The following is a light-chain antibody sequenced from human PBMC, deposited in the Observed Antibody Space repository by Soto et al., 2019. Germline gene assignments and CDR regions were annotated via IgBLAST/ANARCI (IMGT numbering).Light chain of an antibody. CDR2: GAS. CDR3: QQYCTSPGT. Sequence: EIVLTQSPGTLSLSPGERATLSCRTSHAVTNNFLAWYQQKHGQAPRLVIYGASSRPAGIPDRFSGSGAGTDLPLSISRLQPEDFAVYFCQQYCTSPGTFGQGTKLEIK. V-gene: IGKV3-20*01. CDR1: HAVTNNF. J-gene: IGKJ2*01.